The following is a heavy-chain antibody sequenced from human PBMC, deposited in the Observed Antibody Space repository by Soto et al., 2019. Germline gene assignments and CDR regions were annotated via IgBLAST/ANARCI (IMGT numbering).Heavy chain of an antibody. CDR1: VGSISSYY. J-gene: IGHJ5*02. CDR3: ARHGYSYGYLWFDP. CDR2: IYYSGST. V-gene: IGHV4-59*01. D-gene: IGHD5-18*01. Sequence: SETLSLTCTVSVGSISSYYWSWIRQPPGKGLEWIGYIYYSGSTNYNPSLKSRVTISVDTSKNQFSLKLSSVTAADTAVYYCARHGYSYGYLWFDPWCQGNLVT.